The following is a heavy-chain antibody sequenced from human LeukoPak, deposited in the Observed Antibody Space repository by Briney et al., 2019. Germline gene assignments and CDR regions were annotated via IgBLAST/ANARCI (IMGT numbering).Heavy chain of an antibody. Sequence: GSPILSLAASGFTFSDHDMNWVRHAPGKGLEPVSYITAGGSSTYYADSVKGRFTISRDNARNSLFLEMNSLRDEDTALYYCARERTNCYGDCYDCWGQGTLVTVSS. V-gene: IGHV3-48*03. CDR1: GFTFSDHD. CDR3: ARERTNCYGDCYDC. D-gene: IGHD4/OR15-4a*01. J-gene: IGHJ4*02. CDR2: ITAGGSST.